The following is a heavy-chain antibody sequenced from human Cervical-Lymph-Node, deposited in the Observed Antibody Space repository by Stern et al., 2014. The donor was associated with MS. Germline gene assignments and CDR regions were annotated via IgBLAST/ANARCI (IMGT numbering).Heavy chain of an antibody. CDR3: ASAYSSSHYYFDY. CDR1: GFSFSRYA. V-gene: IGHV3-33*01. Sequence: DQLAESGGGVVQPGRSLRLSCAASGFSFSRYAMHWVRQAPGKGLEWVALIWYDGSNPYYADSVTGRFTISRDNFKNTLYLQMNSLRAEDTAVYYCASAYSSSHYYFDYWGQGTLVTVSS. J-gene: IGHJ4*02. D-gene: IGHD6-13*01. CDR2: IWYDGSNP.